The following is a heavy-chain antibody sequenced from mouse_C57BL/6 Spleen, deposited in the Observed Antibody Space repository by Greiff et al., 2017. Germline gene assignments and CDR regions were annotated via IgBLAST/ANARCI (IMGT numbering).Heavy chain of an antibody. D-gene: IGHD1-1*01. V-gene: IGHV1-4*01. CDR1: GYTFTSYT. CDR3: ARMDYGSSSWFAY. Sequence: VQLQQSGAELARPGASVKMSCKASGYTFTSYTMHWVKQRPGQGLEWIGYINPSSGYTKYNQKFKDKATLTADKSSSTAYMQLSSLSSEDSAVYYCARMDYGSSSWFAYWGQGTLVTVSA. J-gene: IGHJ3*01. CDR2: INPSSGYT.